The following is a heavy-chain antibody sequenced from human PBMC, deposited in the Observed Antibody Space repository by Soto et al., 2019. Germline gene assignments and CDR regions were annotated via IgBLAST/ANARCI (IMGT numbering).Heavy chain of an antibody. J-gene: IGHJ6*02. CDR2: IGSSSNYI. CDR3: ATLTYCSSASCPNYYYVMDV. Sequence: EVQLVESGGGPVRPGGSLKLSCAASGFNFTTYSLTWVRQAPGKGLEWVASIGSSSNYIYYADSVKGRFTISRDNAKNSLFLQMNSLRAEDTAVYYCATLTYCSSASCPNYYYVMDVWGQGTTVTVSS. D-gene: IGHD2-2*01. V-gene: IGHV3-21*06. CDR1: GFNFTTYS.